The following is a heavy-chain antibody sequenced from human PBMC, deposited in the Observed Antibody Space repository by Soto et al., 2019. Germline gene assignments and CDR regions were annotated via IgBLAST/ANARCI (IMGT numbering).Heavy chain of an antibody. CDR2: IYYSGST. J-gene: IGHJ5*02. CDR1: GGSISSYY. V-gene: IGHV4-59*12. Sequence: SETLSLTCTVSGGSISSYYWSWIRQAPGKGLEWIGYIYYSGSTNYNPSLKTRVTLSVDTSKNLFSLNLISVTAADTAIYYCARGKDDCKVGRTWGQGTLVTVSA. CDR3: ARGKDDCKVGRT. D-gene: IGHD2-21*02.